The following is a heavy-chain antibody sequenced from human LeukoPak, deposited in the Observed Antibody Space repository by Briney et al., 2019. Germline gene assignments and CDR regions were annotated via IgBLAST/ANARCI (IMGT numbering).Heavy chain of an antibody. V-gene: IGHV3-23*01. CDR2: ISTSGSST. CDR1: GFIFSTYA. Sequence: GGSLRLSCAASGFIFSTYAMSWARQAPGKGLEWVSGISTSGSSTYYADSVKGRFTISRDNSKNTLYLQMNSLRAEDTAVYYCATGKRGPRPFDYWGQGTLVTVSS. CDR3: ATGKRGPRPFDY. D-gene: IGHD3-10*01. J-gene: IGHJ4*02.